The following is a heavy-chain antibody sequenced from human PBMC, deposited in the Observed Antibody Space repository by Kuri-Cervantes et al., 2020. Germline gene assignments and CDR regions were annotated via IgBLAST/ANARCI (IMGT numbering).Heavy chain of an antibody. CDR3: AKDGQNWNDAKVVGYFDY. CDR2: ISWNSGSI. D-gene: IGHD1-1*01. J-gene: IGHJ4*02. Sequence: GGSLRLSCAASGFTFDDSAMHWVRQAPGKGLEWVSHISWNSGSIGYADSAKGRFTISRDNAKNSLYLQMNSLRPEDTALYYCAKDGQNWNDAKVVGYFDYWGQGTLVTVSS. V-gene: IGHV3-9*01. CDR1: GFTFDDSA.